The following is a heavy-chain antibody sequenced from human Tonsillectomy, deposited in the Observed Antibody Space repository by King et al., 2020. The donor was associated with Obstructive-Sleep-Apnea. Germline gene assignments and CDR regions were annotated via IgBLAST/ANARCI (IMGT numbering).Heavy chain of an antibody. CDR2: IRYDGSNK. J-gene: IGHJ4*01. Sequence: VQLVESGGGVVQPGGSLRLSCAASGFTFSSYGMHWVRQAPGKGLEWVAFIRYDGSNKYYADSVKGRFTISRDNSKNTLYLQMNSLRAEDTAVYYCAKDMRVAGPFDYWGHGTLVTVSS. CDR3: AKDMRVAGPFDY. V-gene: IGHV3-30*02. CDR1: GFTFSSYG. D-gene: IGHD6-19*01.